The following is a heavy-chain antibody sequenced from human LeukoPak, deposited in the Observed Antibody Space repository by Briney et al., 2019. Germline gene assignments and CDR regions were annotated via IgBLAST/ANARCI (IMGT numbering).Heavy chain of an antibody. CDR2: IKQDGSEK. V-gene: IGHV3-7*03. D-gene: IGHD3-22*01. CDR1: GFTFSTYW. J-gene: IGHJ4*02. CDR3: ARASTYYYDSSGYPVDY. Sequence: GGSLRLSCAASGFTFSTYWMSWVRQAPGKGLEWVAHIKQDGSEKYYVDSVKGRFTISRDNAKNSLYLQMNSLRSDDTAVYYCARASTYYYDSSGYPVDYWGQGTLVTVSS.